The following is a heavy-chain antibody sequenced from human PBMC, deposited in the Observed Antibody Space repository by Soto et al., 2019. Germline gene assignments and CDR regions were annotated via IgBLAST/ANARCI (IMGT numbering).Heavy chain of an antibody. CDR1: GYTFTRSG. J-gene: IGHJ3*01. V-gene: IGHV1-18*01. CDR3: ARGAVSIAARQDQVAFDF. D-gene: IGHD6-6*01. Sequence: QVQLVQSGAEVKRPGASLKVSCKTSGYTFTRSGINWVRQAPGQGLGWMGWMSGNGDTRCAQKFQGRVTMTTNTSTSTAYMDLRSLRSDDTAVYYCARGAVSIAARQDQVAFDFWGQGTMVTVSS. CDR2: MSGNGDT.